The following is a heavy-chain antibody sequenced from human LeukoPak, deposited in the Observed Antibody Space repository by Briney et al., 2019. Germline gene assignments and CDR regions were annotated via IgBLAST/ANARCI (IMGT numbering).Heavy chain of an antibody. D-gene: IGHD3-16*01. J-gene: IGHJ4*02. CDR2: INPKSGVT. CDR3: ARGWGSLYYFDF. V-gene: IGHV1-2*02. Sequence: ASVKVSCKASGYAFIDYFVHWVRQAPGQGLEWMGWINPKSGVTKYAQKFQGRVTMVRDTATSTVYMDLSSLTSDDTAVYFCARGWGSLYYFDFWGQGTLVTVSS. CDR1: GYAFIDYF.